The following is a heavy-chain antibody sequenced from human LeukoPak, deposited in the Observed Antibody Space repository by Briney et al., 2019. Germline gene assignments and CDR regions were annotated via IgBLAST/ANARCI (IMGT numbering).Heavy chain of an antibody. CDR3: AVSSSGWYEGLDAFDI. Sequence: SVKVSCKASGGTFSSYTISWVRQAPGQGLEWMGRIIPILGIANYAQKFQGRVTITADKSTSTAYMELSSLRSEDTAVYYCAVSSSGWYEGLDAFDIWGQGTMVTVSS. J-gene: IGHJ3*02. CDR1: GGTFSSYT. CDR2: IIPILGIA. D-gene: IGHD6-19*01. V-gene: IGHV1-69*02.